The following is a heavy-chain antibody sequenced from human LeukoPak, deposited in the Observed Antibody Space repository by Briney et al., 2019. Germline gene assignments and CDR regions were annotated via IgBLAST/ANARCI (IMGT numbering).Heavy chain of an antibody. V-gene: IGHV3-49*04. CDR2: IRSKTYGGTI. CDR3: TRLPVGSNAFDI. CDR1: GFTFGDYA. J-gene: IGHJ3*02. D-gene: IGHD1-26*01. Sequence: GGSLRLSCTTSGFTFGDYAMSWVRQAPGKGLEWVGFIRSKTYGGTIEYAASVKGRVIISRDDSKSIAYLQMNSLKIDDTALYYCTRLPVGSNAFDIWGQGTMVTVSP.